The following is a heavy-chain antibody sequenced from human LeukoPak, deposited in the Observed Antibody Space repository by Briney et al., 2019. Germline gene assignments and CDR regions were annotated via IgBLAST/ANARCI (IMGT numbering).Heavy chain of an antibody. J-gene: IGHJ4*02. V-gene: IGHV3-23*01. D-gene: IGHD6-25*01. Sequence: GGSLRLSCAASGLTFSSYAMTWVRQTPGKGLEWVAAISGSGGSTYYADFAKGRFSISRDNSENTLYLQMYSLRAEDTAVYHCAKFFDPSGGASGWTWTMDCWGQGTLVIVSS. CDR2: ISGSGGST. CDR1: GLTFSSYA. CDR3: AKFFDPSGGASGWTWTMDC.